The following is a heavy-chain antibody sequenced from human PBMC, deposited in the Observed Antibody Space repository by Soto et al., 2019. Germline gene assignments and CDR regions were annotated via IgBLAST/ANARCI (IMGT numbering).Heavy chain of an antibody. Sequence: ASVKVSCKASGYTFTKYAIHWVRQAPGQRPEWMGGINAGNGDTKYSQKFQDRLTISRDTSASTVYMDLSSLRSEDTAVYYCARDPLSGYYDYWGQGTLVTVSS. J-gene: IGHJ4*02. D-gene: IGHD3-22*01. CDR1: GYTFTKYA. CDR2: INAGNGDT. V-gene: IGHV1-3*01. CDR3: ARDPLSGYYDY.